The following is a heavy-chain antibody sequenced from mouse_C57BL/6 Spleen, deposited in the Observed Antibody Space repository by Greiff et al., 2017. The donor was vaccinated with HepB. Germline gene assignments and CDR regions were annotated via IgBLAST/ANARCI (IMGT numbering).Heavy chain of an antibody. J-gene: IGHJ3*01. V-gene: IGHV1-15*01. CDR2: IDPETGGT. Sequence: VKLMESGAELVRPGASVTLSCKASGYTFTDYEMHWVKQTPVHGLEWIGAIDPETGGTAYNQKFKGKAILTADKSSSTAYMELRSLTSEDSAVYYCTRWGLLLRGFAYWGQGTLVTVSA. CDR3: TRWGLLLRGFAY. CDR1: GYTFTDYE. D-gene: IGHD3-1*01.